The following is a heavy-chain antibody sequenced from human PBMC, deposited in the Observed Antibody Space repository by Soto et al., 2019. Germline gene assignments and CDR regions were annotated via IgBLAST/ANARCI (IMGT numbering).Heavy chain of an antibody. V-gene: IGHV1-18*01. CDR2: ISAYNGNT. Sequence: SGRVSSKAAGYKCLGCGLSWVREAPGQGVACMGWISAYNGNTNYAQKPQGRVTMTTDTSTSTAYMELRSLRSDDTAVYYCARERAFTYYDFWRAVGSGWFDPWGQGTLVPVSS. CDR1: GYKCLGCG. CDR3: ARERAFTYYDFWRAVGSGWFDP. D-gene: IGHD3-3*01. J-gene: IGHJ5*02.